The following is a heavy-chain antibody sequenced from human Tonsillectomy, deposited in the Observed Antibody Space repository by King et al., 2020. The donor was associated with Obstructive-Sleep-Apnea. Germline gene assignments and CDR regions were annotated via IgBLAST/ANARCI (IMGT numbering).Heavy chain of an antibody. J-gene: IGHJ4*02. CDR3: ARGMSSSWYSDY. CDR2: VNHSGST. CDR1: GGSFSGYY. D-gene: IGHD6-13*01. Sequence: VQLQQWGAGLLKPSETLSLSCAVSGGSFSGYYWSWIRQPPGKGLEWVGEVNHSGSTNCNPSLKSRVTISVDTSKNQFSLKVSSVTAADTAVYYCARGMSSSWYSDYWGQGTLVTVSS. V-gene: IGHV4-34*01.